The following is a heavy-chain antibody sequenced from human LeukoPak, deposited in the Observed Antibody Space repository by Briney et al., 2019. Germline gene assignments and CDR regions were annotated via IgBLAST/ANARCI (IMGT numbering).Heavy chain of an antibody. V-gene: IGHV4-39*01. CDR3: ARHIKQTRIAVAGTSKNWFDP. CDR2: IYYSGST. J-gene: IGHJ5*02. Sequence: KTSETLSLTCTVSGGSISSSSYYWGWIRQPPGKGLEWIGSIYYSGSTYYNPSLKSRVTISVDTSKNQFSLKLSSVTAADTAVYYCARHIKQTRIAVAGTSKNWFDPWGQGTLVTVSS. CDR1: GGSISSSSYY. D-gene: IGHD6-19*01.